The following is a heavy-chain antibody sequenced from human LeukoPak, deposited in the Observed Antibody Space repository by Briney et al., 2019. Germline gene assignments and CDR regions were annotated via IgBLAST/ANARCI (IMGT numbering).Heavy chain of an antibody. V-gene: IGHV3-48*01. CDR3: ASLSYPGNF. CDR2: ISSSGTTI. Sequence: GGSLRLSCAASGFTFSSYSMNWVRQAPGKGLEWVSYISSSGTTIYYADFVKGRFTISRDNAENSLYLQMNSLRAEDTAVYYWASLSYPGNFWGQGTLVTVSS. CDR1: GFTFSSYS. J-gene: IGHJ4*02.